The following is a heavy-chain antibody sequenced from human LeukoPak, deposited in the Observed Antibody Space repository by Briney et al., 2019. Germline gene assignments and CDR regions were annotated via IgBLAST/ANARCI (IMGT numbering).Heavy chain of an antibody. CDR2: IYYTGGT. J-gene: IGHJ4*02. Sequence: SETLSLTCSVSGGSISSNTYYWGWIRQPPGKGLECIGTIYYTGGTYYNPSLKRRVTISVDTSKNQFSLRLSSMTAADTAVYYCARGYSSRGDFDYWGQGTLVTVSS. D-gene: IGHD6-13*01. V-gene: IGHV4-39*01. CDR1: GGSISSNTYY. CDR3: ARGYSSRGDFDY.